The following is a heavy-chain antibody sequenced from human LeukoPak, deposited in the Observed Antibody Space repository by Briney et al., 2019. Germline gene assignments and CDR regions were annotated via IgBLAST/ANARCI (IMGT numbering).Heavy chain of an antibody. Sequence: GTSLRLSCAASGITFSSFGMHWVRQAPGKGLEWVAFIWYDGSNKFYADSVKGRFTISRDNSKNTLYLQMNSLRVEDTAVYYCARDGTETAGPFDPWGQGTWSPSPQ. CDR1: GITFSSFG. J-gene: IGHJ5*02. CDR2: IWYDGSNK. V-gene: IGHV3-33*01. D-gene: IGHD1/OR15-1a*01. CDR3: ARDGTETAGPFDP.